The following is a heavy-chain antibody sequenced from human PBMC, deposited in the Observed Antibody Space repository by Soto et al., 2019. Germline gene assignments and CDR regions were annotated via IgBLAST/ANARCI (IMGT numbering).Heavy chain of an antibody. V-gene: IGHV3-23*01. J-gene: IGHJ5*02. D-gene: IGHD6-19*01. Sequence: GGSMRLSCSASGFTFSSYALSWVRQAPGKGLEWVSAISGSGGSTYYADSVKGRFTISRDNSKNTLYLQMNSLRAEDTAVDYCARYAFQYSSGWYFGHDWADPWGQGRLVTLS. CDR1: GFTFSSYA. CDR3: ARYAFQYSSGWYFGHDWADP. CDR2: ISGSGGST.